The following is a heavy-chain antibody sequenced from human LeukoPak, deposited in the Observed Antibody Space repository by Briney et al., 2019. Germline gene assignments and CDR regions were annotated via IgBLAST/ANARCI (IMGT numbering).Heavy chain of an antibody. V-gene: IGHV1-2*02. CDR1: EYTFTGYY. CDR3: ANIAAATSDAFDI. D-gene: IGHD6-13*01. J-gene: IGHJ3*02. Sequence: GASVKDSCKASEYTFTGYYMHWVRQAPGQGLEWMGWINPNSGGTNYAQKFQGRVTMTRDTSISTAYMELSRLRSGDTAVYYCANIAAATSDAFDIWGQGTMVTVSS. CDR2: INPNSGGT.